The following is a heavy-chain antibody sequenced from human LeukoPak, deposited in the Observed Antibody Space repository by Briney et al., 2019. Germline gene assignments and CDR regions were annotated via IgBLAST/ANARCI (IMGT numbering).Heavy chain of an antibody. Sequence: PGGSLRLSCAVSGFTFSSYAMSWVSQAPGKGLEWVSGISASGGSTYYADSVKGRFTISRDNSKNTLYLQMNSLTAEDTAVYYCAKPIVVVPSAMFDYWGQGTLVTVSS. CDR1: GFTFSSYA. CDR2: ISASGGST. CDR3: AKPIVVVPSAMFDY. J-gene: IGHJ4*02. V-gene: IGHV3-23*01. D-gene: IGHD2-2*01.